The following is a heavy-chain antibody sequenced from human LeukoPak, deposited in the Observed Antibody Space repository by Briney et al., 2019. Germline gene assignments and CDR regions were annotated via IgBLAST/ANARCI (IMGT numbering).Heavy chain of an antibody. CDR1: GFTFSSYG. J-gene: IGHJ4*02. D-gene: IGHD5-24*01. CDR2: INSDASNT. CDR3: AVSGDGHNYFDY. Sequence: GGSLRLSCAASGFTFSSYGMHWVRQAPGKGLVWVSRINSDASNTSYADSVKGRFTISRDNAKSTLYLQMNSLRAEDTAVYYCAVSGDGHNYFDYWGQRTLVTVSS. V-gene: IGHV3-74*01.